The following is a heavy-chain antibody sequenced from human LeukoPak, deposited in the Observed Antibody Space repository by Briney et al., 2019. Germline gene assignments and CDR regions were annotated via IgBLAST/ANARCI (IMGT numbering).Heavy chain of an antibody. CDR1: GYTFTSYG. CDR2: ISAYNGNT. D-gene: IGHD2-2*01. CDR3: ARVVVVPAANYFDY. J-gene: IGHJ4*02. V-gene: IGHV1-18*01. Sequence: ASVKVSCKASGYTFTSYGISWVRQAPGQGLEWMGWISAYNGNTNYAQKLQGRVTMTTDTSTSTAYMELRSLRSDDPAVYYCARVVVVPAANYFDYWGQGTLVTVSS.